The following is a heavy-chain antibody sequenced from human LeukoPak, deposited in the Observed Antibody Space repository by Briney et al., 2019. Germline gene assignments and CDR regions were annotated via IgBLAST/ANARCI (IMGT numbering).Heavy chain of an antibody. CDR1: GFTFSSYS. D-gene: IGHD6-13*01. CDR2: ISSSSSYI. J-gene: IGHJ5*02. Sequence: GGSLRLSCAASGFTFSSYSMNWVRQAPGKGLEWVSSISSSSSYIYYADSVKGRFTISRDNAKNTLYLQMNSLRAEDTAVYYCARVKLATQTAWFDPWGQGTLVTVSS. V-gene: IGHV3-21*01. CDR3: ARVKLATQTAWFDP.